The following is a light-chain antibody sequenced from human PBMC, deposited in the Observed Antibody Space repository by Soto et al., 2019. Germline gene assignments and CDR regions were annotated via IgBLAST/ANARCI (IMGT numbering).Light chain of an antibody. CDR3: QQSYNTPLT. J-gene: IGKJ1*01. V-gene: IGKV1-39*01. CDR2: HAS. Sequence: IELTQSPSSLAASLGDRVTITCRASQTIGTYVDWYRQQSGAATELLIYHASTLQSGVPSRFRAGASGTDFTLTISSLQLDDFATYYCQQSYNTPLTFGQGTKVDIK. CDR1: QTIGTY.